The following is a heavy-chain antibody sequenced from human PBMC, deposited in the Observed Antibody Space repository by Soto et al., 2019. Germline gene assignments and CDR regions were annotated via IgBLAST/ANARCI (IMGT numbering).Heavy chain of an antibody. Sequence: PGESLKISCXGSGYSFTSYWISWVRQMPGKGLEWMGRIDPSDSYTNYSPSFQGHVTISADKSISTAYLQWSSLKASDTAMYYCARVVGATYYFDYWGQGTLVTVSS. V-gene: IGHV5-10-1*01. D-gene: IGHD1-26*01. J-gene: IGHJ4*02. CDR3: ARVVGATYYFDY. CDR2: IDPSDSYT. CDR1: GYSFTSYW.